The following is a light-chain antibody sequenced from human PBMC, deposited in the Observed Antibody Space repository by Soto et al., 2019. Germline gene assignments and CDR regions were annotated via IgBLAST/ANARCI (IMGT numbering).Light chain of an antibody. V-gene: IGKV3-20*01. J-gene: IGKJ1*01. CDR3: QQYGSSLWT. Sequence: EIVLTQSPGTLSLSPGERATLSCRASQSVSSSYLAWYQQKHGQAPRLLIYGAASRATCIPDMFSGSGSGTDFTLTISRREPEDFAVYYCQQYGSSLWTFGQGTKVEIK. CDR2: GAA. CDR1: QSVSSSY.